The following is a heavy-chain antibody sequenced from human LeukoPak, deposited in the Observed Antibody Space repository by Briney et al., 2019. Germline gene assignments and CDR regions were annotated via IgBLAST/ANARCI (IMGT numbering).Heavy chain of an antibody. Sequence: SGTLSLTCAVSGDSITSDKWWTWVRQPPEKGLEWIGEINHSGSTNYNPSLKSRVTISVETSKNQFSLKLNSVTAADTAVYYCARAVGYCSGGSCSLDYWGQGTLVSVSS. CDR1: GDSITSDKW. V-gene: IGHV4-4*02. CDR3: ARAVGYCSGGSCSLDY. CDR2: INHSGST. J-gene: IGHJ4*02. D-gene: IGHD2-15*01.